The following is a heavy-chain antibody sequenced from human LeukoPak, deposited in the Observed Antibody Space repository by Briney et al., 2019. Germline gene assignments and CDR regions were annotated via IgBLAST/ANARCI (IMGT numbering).Heavy chain of an antibody. CDR1: GGSFSGYY. J-gene: IGHJ4*02. Sequence: SETLSLTCAVYGGSFSGYYWSWIRQPPGKGLEWIGEINHSGSTNYNPSLKSRVTISVDTSKNQFSLKLSSVTAADTAVYYCARWEYPYYFDYWGQGTLVTVSS. CDR2: INHSGST. D-gene: IGHD1-26*01. V-gene: IGHV4-34*01. CDR3: ARWEYPYYFDY.